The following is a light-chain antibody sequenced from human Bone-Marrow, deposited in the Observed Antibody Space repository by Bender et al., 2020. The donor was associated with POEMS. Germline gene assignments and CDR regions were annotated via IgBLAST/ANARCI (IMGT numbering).Light chain of an antibody. J-gene: IGLJ6*01. CDR3: SSYAGSNNYV. CDR2: EVT. Sequence: QSALTQPASVSGSPGQSITISCTGTSSDVGGYDYVSWYQQHPGKAPKLLIYEVTKRPSGVPDRFSGSKSGNTASLNVSGLQAEDEADYFCSSYAGSNNYVFGSGTKVTVL. V-gene: IGLV2-8*01. CDR1: SSDVGGYDY.